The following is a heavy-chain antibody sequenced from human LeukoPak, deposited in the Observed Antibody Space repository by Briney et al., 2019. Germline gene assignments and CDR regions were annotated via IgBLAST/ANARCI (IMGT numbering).Heavy chain of an antibody. CDR3: ARAQPPYPNVYYMDV. D-gene: IGHD2-2*01. V-gene: IGHV4-39*01. CDR2: IYYSGST. J-gene: IGHJ6*03. Sequence: SETLSLTCTVSGGSISSSSYYWGWIRQPPGKGLEWIGSIYYSGSTYYNPSLKSRVTISVDTSKNQFSLQLSSVTPEDTAVYYCARAQPPYPNVYYMDVWGKGTTVTVSS. CDR1: GGSISSSSYY.